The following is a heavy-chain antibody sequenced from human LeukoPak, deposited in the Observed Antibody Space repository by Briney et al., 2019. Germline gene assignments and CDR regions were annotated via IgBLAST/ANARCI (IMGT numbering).Heavy chain of an antibody. CDR2: INPKSGGT. Sequence: ASVKVSCKASGTPFTGYYMPWVRKALGQGLEWLGWINPKSGGTNYAQKFQGRVTMTRDTSISTAYMELSRLRSDDTAVYYCARVDRYYDILTGFAHAYFDYWGQGTLVTVSS. CDR1: GTPFTGYY. J-gene: IGHJ4*02. CDR3: ARVDRYYDILTGFAHAYFDY. D-gene: IGHD3-9*01. V-gene: IGHV1-2*02.